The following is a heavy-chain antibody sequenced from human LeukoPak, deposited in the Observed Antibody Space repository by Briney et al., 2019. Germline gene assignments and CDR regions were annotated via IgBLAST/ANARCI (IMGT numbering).Heavy chain of an antibody. Sequence: GGSLRLSCAASGFTFSSYWMHWVRQAPGKGLVWVSRINSDGSSTSYADSVQGRFTISRDNSKSTLCLQMNSLRAEDTAVYYCAKQLGYCSDGSCYFPYWGQGTLVTVSS. V-gene: IGHV3-74*01. D-gene: IGHD2-15*01. CDR1: GFTFSSYW. CDR3: AKQLGYCSDGSCYFPY. CDR2: INSDGSST. J-gene: IGHJ4*02.